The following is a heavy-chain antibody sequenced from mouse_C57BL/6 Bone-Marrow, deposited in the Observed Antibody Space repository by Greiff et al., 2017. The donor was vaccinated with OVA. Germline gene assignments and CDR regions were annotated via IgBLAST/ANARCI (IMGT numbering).Heavy chain of an antibody. Sequence: VMLVESGPGLVQPSQSLSITCTVSGFSLTSYGVHWVRQSPGKGLEWLGVIWRGGSTDYNAAFMSRLSITKDNSKSQVFFKMNSLQADDTAIYYCAKNKAYYGTPYFDYWGQGTTLTVSS. CDR2: IWRGGST. V-gene: IGHV2-5*01. D-gene: IGHD2-10*01. J-gene: IGHJ2*01. CDR1: GFSLTSYG. CDR3: AKNKAYYGTPYFDY.